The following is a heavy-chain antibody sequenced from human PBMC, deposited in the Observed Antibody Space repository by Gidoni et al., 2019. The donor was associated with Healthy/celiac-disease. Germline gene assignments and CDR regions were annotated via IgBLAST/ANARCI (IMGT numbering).Heavy chain of an antibody. J-gene: IGHJ4*02. V-gene: IGHV3-23*01. Sequence: EVQLLESGGGLVQPGGSLRLSCAASGFTFSSYAMSWVRQAPGKGLEWVSAISGSGGSTYYADSVKGRFTISRDNSKNTLYLQMNSLRAEDTAVYYCAKFRDTWIQLWLPSDYWGQGTLVTVSS. CDR2: ISGSGGST. D-gene: IGHD5-18*01. CDR1: GFTFSSYA. CDR3: AKFRDTWIQLWLPSDY.